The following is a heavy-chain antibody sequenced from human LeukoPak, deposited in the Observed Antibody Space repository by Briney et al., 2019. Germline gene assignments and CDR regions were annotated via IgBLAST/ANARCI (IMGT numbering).Heavy chain of an antibody. J-gene: IGHJ5*02. CDR2: IYYTGIT. CDR3: ARLHSSRAEEFDP. V-gene: IGHV4-59*02. CDR1: GGSVSGYY. Sequence: SETLSLTCTVSGGSVSGYYWSWIRQSPGKGLEWIGYIYYTGITAYNPSLGSRVTISVDRSNNQFSLRLTSVTAADTAVYYCARLHSSRAEEFDPWGQGTLVTVSS.